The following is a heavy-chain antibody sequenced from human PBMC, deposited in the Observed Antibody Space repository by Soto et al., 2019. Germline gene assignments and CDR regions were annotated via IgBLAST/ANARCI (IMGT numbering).Heavy chain of an antibody. Sequence: QVQLVESGGDIVQPGRSLRLSCVAYGFTFSSYAMHWVRQAPGKGLKWVAIIWYDGSNKYYADSVKGRFTISRDNPKNTLYLAMSSLRAEDTGTYYCARGALSARPDIWGQGTLVTFSS. J-gene: IGHJ1*01. D-gene: IGHD6-6*01. V-gene: IGHV3-33*01. CDR3: ARGALSARPDI. CDR2: IWYDGSNK. CDR1: GFTFSSYA.